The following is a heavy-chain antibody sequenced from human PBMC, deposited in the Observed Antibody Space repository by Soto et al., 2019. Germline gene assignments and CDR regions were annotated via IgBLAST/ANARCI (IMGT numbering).Heavy chain of an antibody. Sequence: PSETLSLTCTVSGGSISSSGYYWGWIRQPPGKGLEWIGNIYYSGSTNYNPSLKSRVTISVDTSKNQFSLKVSSVTAADTAVYYSARRSYYGSGSIFDYWGQGTLVTVSS. CDR3: ARRSYYGSGSIFDY. CDR1: GGSISSSGYY. V-gene: IGHV4-39*01. CDR2: IYYSGST. D-gene: IGHD3-10*01. J-gene: IGHJ4*02.